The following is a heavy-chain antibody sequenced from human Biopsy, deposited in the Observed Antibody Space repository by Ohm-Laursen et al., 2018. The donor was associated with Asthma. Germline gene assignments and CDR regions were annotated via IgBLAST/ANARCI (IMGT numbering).Heavy chain of an antibody. CDR2: IYYSGYT. CDR1: SGSVGYIRSGYYY. CDR3: VRGSSSWHHGPFHYYYGLDV. D-gene: IGHD6-13*01. J-gene: IGHJ6*02. V-gene: IGHV4-39*01. Sequence: SQTLSLTCSLSSGSVGYIRSGYYYWGRVRQPPGKWLEWIWSIYYSGYTYYHPSLESRVTVSSDTSNNQFPLKLTSVTAADTAVYYCVRGSSSWHHGPFHYYYGLDVWGQGTTATVSS.